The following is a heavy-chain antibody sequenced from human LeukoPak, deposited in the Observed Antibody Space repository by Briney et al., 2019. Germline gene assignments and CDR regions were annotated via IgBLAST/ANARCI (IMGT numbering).Heavy chain of an antibody. Sequence: SETLSLTCTVSGGSISSSSYYWSWIRQHPGKGLEWIGYIYYSGSTYYNPSLKSRVTISVDTSKNQFSLKLSSVTAADTAVYYCARVVVVVPADAFDIWGQGTMVTVSS. J-gene: IGHJ3*02. CDR3: ARVVVVVPADAFDI. D-gene: IGHD2-2*01. CDR2: IYYSGST. CDR1: GGSISSSSYY. V-gene: IGHV4-31*03.